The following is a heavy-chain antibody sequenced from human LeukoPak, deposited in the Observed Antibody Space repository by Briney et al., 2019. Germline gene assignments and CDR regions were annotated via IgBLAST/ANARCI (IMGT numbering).Heavy chain of an antibody. CDR3: ARVYCTNDVRYRVNLFDP. Sequence: SETLPLTCTVSGGSTGSDYWSWIRQPPGKGLEWIGYIYYSGSTNYNPSLKSRVTISIGTSKNQFSLKLTSVTATDTAVYYCARVYCTNDVRYRVNLFDPLGQGTLVTVS. J-gene: IGHJ5*02. CDR2: IYYSGST. D-gene: IGHD2-8*01. V-gene: IGHV4-59*12. CDR1: GGSTGSDY.